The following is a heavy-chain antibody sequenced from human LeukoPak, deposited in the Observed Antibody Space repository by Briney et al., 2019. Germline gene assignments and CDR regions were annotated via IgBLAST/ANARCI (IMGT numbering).Heavy chain of an antibody. CDR3: TTDRDSYDFWSGARRS. CDR1: GFTFSDYY. CDR2: IKSKTDGGTT. V-gene: IGHV3-15*01. D-gene: IGHD3-3*01. Sequence: GGSLRLSCAASGFTFSDYYMSWIRQAPGKGLDWVGRIKSKTDGGTTDYAARVKGRFTISRDDSKNTLYLQMNSLKTEDTAVYYCTTDRDSYDFWSGARRSWGQGTLVTVSS. J-gene: IGHJ4*02.